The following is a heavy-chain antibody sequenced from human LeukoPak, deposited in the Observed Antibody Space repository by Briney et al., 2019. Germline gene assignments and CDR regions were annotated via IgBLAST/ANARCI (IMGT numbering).Heavy chain of an antibody. CDR1: GFTVSSNY. CDR2: IYSGGST. D-gene: IGHD3-22*01. CDR3: ARDSSGYYLY. V-gene: IGHV3-53*01. J-gene: IGHJ4*02. Sequence: GGSLRLSCAASGFTVSSNYMSWVRQAPGKGLEWVSVIYSGGSTYYADSVKGRFTISRDNSKSTLYLQMNSLRAEDTAVYYCARDSSGYYLYWGQGTLVTVSS.